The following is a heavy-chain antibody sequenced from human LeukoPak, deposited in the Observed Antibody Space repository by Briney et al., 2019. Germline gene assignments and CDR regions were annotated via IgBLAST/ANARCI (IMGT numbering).Heavy chain of an antibody. Sequence: ASVTVSCKASGYMFTTSFMHWVRQAPGQGLEWMGVINPSGTSTEYAQKFQGRVTMTRDTSTNTVYMELSSLRSEDTAVYYCASPHGASYYYFDYWGQGTLVTVSS. CDR1: GYMFTTSF. D-gene: IGHD4/OR15-4a*01. V-gene: IGHV1-46*01. CDR3: ASPHGASYYYFDY. J-gene: IGHJ4*02. CDR2: INPSGTST.